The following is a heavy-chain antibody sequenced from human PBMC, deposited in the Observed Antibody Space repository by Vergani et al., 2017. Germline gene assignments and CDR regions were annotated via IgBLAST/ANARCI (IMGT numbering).Heavy chain of an antibody. CDR3: AREVVGAYYFDY. Sequence: QVQLVESGGGVVQPGRSLRLSCAASGFTFSSYGMHWVRQAPGKGLEWVAVIWYDGSNKYYADCVKGRFTISRDNSKNTLYLQMNSLRAEDTAVYYCAREVVGAYYFDYWGQGTLVTVSS. CDR1: GFTFSSYG. J-gene: IGHJ4*02. CDR2: IWYDGSNK. D-gene: IGHD1-26*01. V-gene: IGHV3-33*01.